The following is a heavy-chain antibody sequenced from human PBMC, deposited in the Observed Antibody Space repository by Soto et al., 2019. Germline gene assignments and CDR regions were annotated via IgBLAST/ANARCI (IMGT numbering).Heavy chain of an antibody. D-gene: IGHD6-13*01. CDR1: GFTFSSYG. CDR3: AKDAAAGRGFDY. V-gene: IGHV3-30*18. Sequence: QVQLVESGGGVVQPGRSLRLSCAASGFTFSSYGMHWVRQAPGKGLEWVAVISYDGSNKYYADSVKGRFTISRDNSKNTLYLQMNSLRAEDTAVYYCAKDAAAGRGFDYWGQGTLVTVSS. J-gene: IGHJ4*02. CDR2: ISYDGSNK.